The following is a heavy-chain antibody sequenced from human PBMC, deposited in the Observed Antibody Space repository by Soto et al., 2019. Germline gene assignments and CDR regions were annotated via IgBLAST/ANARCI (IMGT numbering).Heavy chain of an antibody. D-gene: IGHD6-13*01. CDR1: GFTFSSYG. CDR3: ARPKQQLAGNDAFDI. CDR2: IWYDGSNK. Sequence: VQLVESGGGVVQPGRSLRLSCAASGFTFSSYGMHWVRQAPGKGLEWVAVIWYDGSNKYYADSVKGRFTISRDNSKNTLYLQMNSLRAEDTAVYYCARPKQQLAGNDAFDIWGQGTMVTVSS. V-gene: IGHV3-33*01. J-gene: IGHJ3*02.